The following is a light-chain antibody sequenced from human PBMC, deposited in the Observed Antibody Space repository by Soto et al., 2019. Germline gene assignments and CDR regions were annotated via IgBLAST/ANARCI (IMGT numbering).Light chain of an antibody. CDR2: KGS. Sequence: ESQMTQSPSTVSASVGDRGTITCRASQSISSWLAWYHQKPVKAPKLLMYKGSTLEGGVSSRLSGSGSGTEFTLTISSLQPDDFASYYCKQYKRYRKLGQGTKVDIK. J-gene: IGKJ1*01. CDR1: QSISSW. V-gene: IGKV1-5*03. CDR3: KQYKRYRK.